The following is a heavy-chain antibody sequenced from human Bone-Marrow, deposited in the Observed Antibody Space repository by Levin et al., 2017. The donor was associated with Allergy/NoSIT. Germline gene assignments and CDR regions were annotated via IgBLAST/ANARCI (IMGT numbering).Heavy chain of an antibody. CDR3: ARGGASSNDY. Sequence: GESLKISCKISGYTFTDYYIHWFRQTPGQGLEWIGWVDPTRGDSKFAEKFHARVVLTRNSSTSTAYLELGSLRSDDTAVYYCARGGASSNDYWGQGTLVTVSS. D-gene: IGHD6-13*01. CDR1: GYTFTDYY. CDR2: VDPTRGDS. J-gene: IGHJ4*02. V-gene: IGHV1-2*02.